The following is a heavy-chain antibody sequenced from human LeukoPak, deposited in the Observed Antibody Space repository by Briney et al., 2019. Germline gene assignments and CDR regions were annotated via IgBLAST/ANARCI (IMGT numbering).Heavy chain of an antibody. CDR3: ARAPSYGSGSYILDY. V-gene: IGHV4-30-4*01. J-gene: IGHJ4*02. D-gene: IGHD3-10*01. Sequence: SETLSLTCTVSGGSISSGDYYWSWIRQPPGKGLECIGYIYHSGSTDYNPSHKSRVTISVDTSKNQFSLKLSSVTAADTAVYYCARAPSYGSGSYILDYWGQGTLVTVSS. CDR2: IYHSGST. CDR1: GGSISSGDYY.